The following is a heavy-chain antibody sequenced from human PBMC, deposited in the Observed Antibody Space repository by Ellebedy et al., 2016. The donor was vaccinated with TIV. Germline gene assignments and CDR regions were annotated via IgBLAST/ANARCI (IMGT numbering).Heavy chain of an antibody. J-gene: IGHJ6*02. CDR2: IYGGGST. D-gene: IGHD5-12*01. CDR3: ARGGSSLRSYYYYGLDV. Sequence: GESLKISCAASGFTVSSSYMTWVRQAPGKGLEWVSVIYGGGSTYYADLVTGRFIIPRDISRNMLYLQMNSLRAEDTAVYYCARGGSSLRSYYYYGLDVWGQGTTVTVSS. V-gene: IGHV3-53*01. CDR1: GFTVSSSY.